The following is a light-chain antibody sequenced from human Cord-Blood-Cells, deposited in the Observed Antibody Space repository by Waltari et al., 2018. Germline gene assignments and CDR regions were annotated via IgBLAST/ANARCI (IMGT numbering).Light chain of an antibody. V-gene: IGKV1-33*01. CDR3: QQYDNLPLT. J-gene: IGKJ4*01. CDR2: DAS. Sequence: DIQMTQSPSSLSASVGDRGTITCQASQDISNYLNWYQQKPGKAPKLLIYDASKLETGVPSRFSGSGSVTDFTFTISSLQPEDIATYYCQQYDNLPLTFGGGTKVEIK. CDR1: QDISNY.